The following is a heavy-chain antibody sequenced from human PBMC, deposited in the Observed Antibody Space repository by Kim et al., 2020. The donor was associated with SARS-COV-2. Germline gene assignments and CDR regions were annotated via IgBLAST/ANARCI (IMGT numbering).Heavy chain of an antibody. D-gene: IGHD6-13*01. J-gene: IGHJ4*02. CDR3: ASEPGYSSSWTAGGVYYVDY. CDR2: ISSSSSYI. CDR1: GFTFSSYS. Sequence: GGSLRLSCAASGFTFSSYSMNWVRQAPGKGLEWVSSISSSSSYIYYADSVKGRFTISRDNAKNSLYLQMNSLRAEDTAVYYCASEPGYSSSWTAGGVYYVDYWGQGTLVTVSS. V-gene: IGHV3-21*01.